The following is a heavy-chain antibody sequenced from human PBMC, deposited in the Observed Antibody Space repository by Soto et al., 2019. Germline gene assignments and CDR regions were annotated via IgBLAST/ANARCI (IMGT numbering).Heavy chain of an antibody. CDR2: IYYSGST. CDR1: GGAVSSGSYY. J-gene: IGHJ5*02. V-gene: IGHV4-61*01. D-gene: IGHD1-1*01. Sequence: QVQLQESGQGLVKPSEPLSLTCTVSGGAVSSGSYYWSWIRQPPGKGLEWIGYIYYSGSTNYNPSPRGRVTIPVDTSKNQLCLKLSCVAAADKDVYYCARVGDNWNDGGWFAPWGQGTLVTVSS. CDR3: ARVGDNWNDGGWFAP.